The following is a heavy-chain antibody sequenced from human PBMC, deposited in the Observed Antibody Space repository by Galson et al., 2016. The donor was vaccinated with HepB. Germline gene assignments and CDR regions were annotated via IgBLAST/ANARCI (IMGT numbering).Heavy chain of an antibody. J-gene: IGHJ3*01. CDR3: ARDRGYRALDL. CDR2: IDDSGDHI. D-gene: IGHD3-10*01. Sequence: SLRLSCAVSGLMYTHYAMNWVRQAPGKGLEWVSIIDDSGDHIYYAESVKGRFTISRDKATNTLYLQMNSLRDEDTALYYCARDRGYRALDLWGQGTTVTVSS. CDR1: GLMYTHYA. V-gene: IGHV3-23*01.